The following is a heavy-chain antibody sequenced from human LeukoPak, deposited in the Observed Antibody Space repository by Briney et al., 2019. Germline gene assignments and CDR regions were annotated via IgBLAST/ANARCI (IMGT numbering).Heavy chain of an antibody. J-gene: IGHJ3*02. Sequence: SETLSLTCTVSGGSISSSSYSWGWVRQPPGKGLEWIGSIYYSGRTYYNPSLRSRVTISVDTSKNQFSLKLGSVTAADTAVYYCARHSPLTTVTVDAFDIWGQGTMVTVSS. V-gene: IGHV4-39*01. D-gene: IGHD4-17*01. CDR2: IYYSGRT. CDR1: GGSISSSSYS. CDR3: ARHSPLTTVTVDAFDI.